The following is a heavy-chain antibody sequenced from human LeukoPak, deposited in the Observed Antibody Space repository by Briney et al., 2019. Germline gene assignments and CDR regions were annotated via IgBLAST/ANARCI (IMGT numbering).Heavy chain of an antibody. Sequence: GGSLRLSCAASGFIFSSYDMHWVRQAPGKGLEWVAVILYDGSNIYYGDSVKGRFTISRDNSENTLYLQMNSLRPEDTAVYYCARGRLLYFGKRGDYWGQGTLVTVSS. CDR1: GFIFSSYD. CDR2: ILYDGSNI. D-gene: IGHD3-3*01. CDR3: ARGRLLYFGKRGDY. V-gene: IGHV3-30*03. J-gene: IGHJ4*02.